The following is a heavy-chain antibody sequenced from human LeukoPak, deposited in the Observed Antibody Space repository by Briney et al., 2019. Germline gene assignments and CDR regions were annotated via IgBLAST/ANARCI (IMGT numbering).Heavy chain of an antibody. Sequence: GGSLRLSCAASGFTFSSYSMNWVRQAPGKGLEWVSSISSSSSYIYYADSVKGRFTISRDNAKNSLYLQMNSLRAEDTAVYYCAKDLDDFDWLLSAGDVWGKGTTVTISS. D-gene: IGHD3-9*01. J-gene: IGHJ6*04. V-gene: IGHV3-21*01. CDR2: ISSSSSYI. CDR3: AKDLDDFDWLLSAGDV. CDR1: GFTFSSYS.